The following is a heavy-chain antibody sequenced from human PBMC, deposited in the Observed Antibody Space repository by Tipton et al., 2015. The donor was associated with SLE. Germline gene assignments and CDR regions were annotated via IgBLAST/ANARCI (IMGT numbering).Heavy chain of an antibody. CDR3: AREPYYYDSSGYYVSWFDP. D-gene: IGHD3-22*01. CDR1: SGPLTGFY. J-gene: IGHJ5*02. Sequence: TLSLTCAVSSGPLTGFYYNWIRQSPGKGLEWIGYIYTSGSTNYNPSLKSRVTISVDTSKNQFSLKLSSVTAADTAVYYCAREPYYYDSSGYYVSWFDPWGQGTLVTVSS. V-gene: IGHV4-4*08. CDR2: IYTSGST.